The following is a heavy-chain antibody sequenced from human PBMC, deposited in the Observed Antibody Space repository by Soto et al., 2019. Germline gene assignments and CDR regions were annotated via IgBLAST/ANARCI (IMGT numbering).Heavy chain of an antibody. J-gene: IGHJ4*02. Sequence: GSLRLSCGASGFSFSTYRMNWVRQAPGKGLEWVSSISSSGTYIYYADSMKGRFTISRDNAKNSLYLQMNSLRAEDTAVYYCTRKGYYDSSGLDYWGQGTLVTVSP. CDR1: GFSFSTYR. D-gene: IGHD3-22*01. CDR3: TRKGYYDSSGLDY. CDR2: ISSSGTYI. V-gene: IGHV3-21*01.